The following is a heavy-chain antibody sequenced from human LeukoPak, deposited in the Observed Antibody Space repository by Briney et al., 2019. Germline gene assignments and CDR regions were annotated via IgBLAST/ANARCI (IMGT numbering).Heavy chain of an antibody. Sequence: GGSLRLSCAASGFTLSDHYMDWVRQAPGKGLEWVGRSRNKPNGYTTEYAASVKGRFTISRDDSKNSLSLQMNSLKSEDAAVYYCARIQREDGYTFDIWGQGTMVTVSS. CDR2: SRNKPNGYTT. V-gene: IGHV3-72*01. D-gene: IGHD5-24*01. J-gene: IGHJ3*02. CDR3: ARIQREDGYTFDI. CDR1: GFTLSDHY.